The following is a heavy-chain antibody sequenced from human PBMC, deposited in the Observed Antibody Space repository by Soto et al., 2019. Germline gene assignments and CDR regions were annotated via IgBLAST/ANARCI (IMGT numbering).Heavy chain of an antibody. J-gene: IGHJ4*02. D-gene: IGHD3-10*01. CDR1: GDTFSFYT. CDR3: AARYGSGYRAFDY. Sequence: QVQLVQSGTEVKKPGSSVKVSCKASGDTFSFYTINWVRQAPGLGLEWVGRINPIVSLSNYAQKFQGRVSMTADKSTSTAYMELRSLRSDETAMYFCAARYGSGYRAFDYWGQGALVIVSA. V-gene: IGHV1-69*02. CDR2: INPIVSLS.